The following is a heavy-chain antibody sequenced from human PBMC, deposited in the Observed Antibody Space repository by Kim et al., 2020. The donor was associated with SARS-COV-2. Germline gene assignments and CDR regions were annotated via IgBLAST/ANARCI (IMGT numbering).Heavy chain of an antibody. J-gene: IGHJ4*02. CDR1: GYTFTSYY. CDR3: ARDKLVLLWFGELLGGADY. CDR2: INPSGGST. V-gene: IGHV1-46*01. D-gene: IGHD3-10*01. Sequence: ASVKVSCKASGYTFTSYYMHWVRQAPGQGLEWMGIINPSGGSTSYAQKFQGRVTMTRDTSTSTVYMELSSLRSEDTAVYYCARDKLVLLWFGELLGGADYWGQGTLVTVSS.